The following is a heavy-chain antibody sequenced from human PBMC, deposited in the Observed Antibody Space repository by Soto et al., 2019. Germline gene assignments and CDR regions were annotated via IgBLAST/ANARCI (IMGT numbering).Heavy chain of an antibody. Sequence: ASVKVSCKASGYTVTTYYMHWVRQAPGQRLEWMGIINPSGGSTTYAQKFQDRVIMTRDTSTSTVYMELSSLRSEDTAVYYCARTGSGSTYSYYYGMDVWGQGTTVTVSS. CDR3: ARTGSGSTYSYYYGMDV. D-gene: IGHD2-15*01. CDR1: GYTVTTYY. J-gene: IGHJ6*02. CDR2: INPSGGST. V-gene: IGHV1-46*01.